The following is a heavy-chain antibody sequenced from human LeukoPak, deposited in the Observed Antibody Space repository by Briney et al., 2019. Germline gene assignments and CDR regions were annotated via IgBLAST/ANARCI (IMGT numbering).Heavy chain of an antibody. CDR1: GFTFSRHA. J-gene: IGHJ4*02. CDR3: VKDLSEIGHQTHWMGTLDF. D-gene: IGHD7-27*01. V-gene: IGHV3-64D*06. Sequence: GGSLRLSCSASGFTFSRHAMHWVRQAPGKGLEYVSGSSDNGSGTKYAASVRGRFIISRDNSKNTLYLQMSSLRPEDTAMYYCVKDLSEIGHQTHWMGTLDFWGRGTQVTVSS. CDR2: SSDNGSGT.